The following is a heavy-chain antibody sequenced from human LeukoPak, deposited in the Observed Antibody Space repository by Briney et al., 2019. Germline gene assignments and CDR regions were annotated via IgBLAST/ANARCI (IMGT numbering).Heavy chain of an antibody. CDR3: AKAGRSIVLMVYAPPLED. J-gene: IGHJ4*02. CDR1: VLTFSSYE. CDR2: IRSSGSTI. Sequence: GGSLRLACAASVLTFSSYEMYWVRQAPVKGLEWVSCIRSSGSTIYYADSVKGRFTISRDNSKNTLYLQMNSLRAENTAVYYCAKAGRSIVLMVYAPPLEDWGQGTLVTVSS. V-gene: IGHV3-48*03. D-gene: IGHD2-8*01.